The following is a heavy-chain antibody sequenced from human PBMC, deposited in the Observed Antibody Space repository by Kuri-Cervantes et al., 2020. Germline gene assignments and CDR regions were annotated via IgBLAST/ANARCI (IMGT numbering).Heavy chain of an antibody. D-gene: IGHD1-7*01. Sequence: GGSXXXXXAASGXXXXXYNMNWVRQAPGKGLEWVSSIGSSTTYIYYADSVRGRFTISRDNAKKSLCLQMNSLRAEDTAVYYCARDFRDLITGTTYHYYYGMDVWGQGTTVTVSS. J-gene: IGHJ6*02. V-gene: IGHV3-21*01. CDR2: IGSSTTYI. CDR1: GXXXXXYN. CDR3: ARDFRDLITGTTYHYYYGMDV.